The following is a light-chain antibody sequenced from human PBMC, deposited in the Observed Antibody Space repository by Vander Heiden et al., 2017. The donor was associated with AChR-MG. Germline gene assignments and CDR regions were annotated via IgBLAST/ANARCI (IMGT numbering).Light chain of an antibody. CDR3: QQSYSTPPT. Sequence: DIQMTQSPSFLSASVGGRVTITCRASQSISSYLNWYQQKPGKAPKLLIYAASSLQSGVPSRFSGSGSGTDFTLTISRLQPEDFATYYCQQSYSTPPTFGGGTKVEIK. CDR2: AAS. J-gene: IGKJ4*01. CDR1: QSISSY. V-gene: IGKV1-39*01.